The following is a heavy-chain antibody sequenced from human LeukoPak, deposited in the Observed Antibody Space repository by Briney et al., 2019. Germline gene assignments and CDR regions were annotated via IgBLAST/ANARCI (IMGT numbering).Heavy chain of an antibody. J-gene: IGHJ5*02. CDR3: ASLYGSGSYSSDWFDP. CDR2: IKQDGSEK. CDR1: GFTFSSYW. D-gene: IGHD3-10*01. V-gene: IGHV3-7*01. Sequence: PGGSLRLSCAASGFTFSSYWMSWVRQAPGKGLEWVANIKQDGSEKYYVDSVKGRFTISRDNDKNSLYLQMNSLRAEDTAVYYCASLYGSGSYSSDWFDPWGQGTLVTVSS.